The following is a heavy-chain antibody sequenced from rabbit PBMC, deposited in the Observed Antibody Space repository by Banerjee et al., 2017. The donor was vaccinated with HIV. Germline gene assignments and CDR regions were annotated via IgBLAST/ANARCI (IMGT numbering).Heavy chain of an antibody. J-gene: IGHJ4*01. Sequence: QSLEESGGDLVKPGASLTLTCTASGFSFSSSYYMCWVRQAPGKGLEWIGCIYTGSGTTNYANWAKGRFTISKTSSTTVTLQMTSLTAADTATYFCARDGYAGYGYPNLWGQGTLVTVS. CDR2: IYTGSGTT. V-gene: IGHV1S40*01. CDR3: ARDGYAGYGYPNL. D-gene: IGHD7-1*01. CDR1: GFSFSSSYY.